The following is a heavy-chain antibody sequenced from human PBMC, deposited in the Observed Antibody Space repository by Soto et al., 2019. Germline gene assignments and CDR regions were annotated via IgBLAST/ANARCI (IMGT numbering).Heavy chain of an antibody. Sequence: QLQLQESGPGLVKPSETLSLTCTVSGGSISSSSYYWGWIRQPPGKGLEWIGSIYYSGSTYYNPSLTSRVTIPVDTSKNQFSLKLSSVTAADTAVYYCARHRPPKYIVVVPDVIDYWGQGTLVTVSS. V-gene: IGHV4-39*01. J-gene: IGHJ4*02. D-gene: IGHD2-2*01. CDR2: IYYSGST. CDR1: GGSISSSSYY. CDR3: ARHRPPKYIVVVPDVIDY.